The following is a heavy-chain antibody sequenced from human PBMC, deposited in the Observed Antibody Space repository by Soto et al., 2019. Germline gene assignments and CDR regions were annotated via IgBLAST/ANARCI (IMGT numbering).Heavy chain of an antibody. V-gene: IGHV4-4*09. D-gene: IGHD5-12*01. CDR3: AAGGGLPRYY. CDR1: GGSLNHYY. CDR2: IYSSGDT. Sequence: SETLSLTCTLSGGSLNHYYWTWIRQPPGKGLEYIGYIYSSGDTNYNPSLKGRVTMTVDTSKNQFSLKLSSVTAADTAVYYCAAGGGLPRYYWGQGTLVTVSS. J-gene: IGHJ4*02.